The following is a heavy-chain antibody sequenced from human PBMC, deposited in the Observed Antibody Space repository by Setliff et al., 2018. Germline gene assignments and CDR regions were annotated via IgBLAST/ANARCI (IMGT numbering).Heavy chain of an antibody. CDR1: GLIFGNYA. CDR3: AKEDYSDSSAVWAFDI. Sequence: GGSLRLSCAASGLIFGNYAMNWVRQAPGKGLEWVSGISGSGRNTYYADSVKGRFTISRDNSQNTVFLQVNSLRPEDSAVYYCAKEDYSDSSAVWAFDIWGQGTMVTVSS. CDR2: ISGSGRNT. D-gene: IGHD3-22*01. J-gene: IGHJ3*02. V-gene: IGHV3-23*01.